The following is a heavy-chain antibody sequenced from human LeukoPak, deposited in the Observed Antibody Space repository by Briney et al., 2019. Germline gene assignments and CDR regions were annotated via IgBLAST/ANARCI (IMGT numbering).Heavy chain of an antibody. D-gene: IGHD3-22*01. V-gene: IGHV3-21*01. J-gene: IGHJ4*02. CDR3: ARRAAPHYFDSSGYFDY. Sequence: GGSLRLSCAASGFTFSSYSMNWVRRAPGKGLEWVAGISSSSSHIYYADSVKGRFTISRDNAKNSLYLQMDSLRAEDTAVYYCARRAAPHYFDSSGYFDYWGQGTLVTVSS. CDR2: ISSSSSHI. CDR1: GFTFSSYS.